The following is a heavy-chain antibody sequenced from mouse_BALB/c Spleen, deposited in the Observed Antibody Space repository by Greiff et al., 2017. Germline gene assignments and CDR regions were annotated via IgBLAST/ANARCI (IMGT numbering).Heavy chain of an antibody. J-gene: IGHJ3*01. CDR2: IWAGGST. V-gene: IGHV2-9*02. CDR1: GFSLTSYG. Sequence: VQLQESGPGLVAPSQSLSITCTVSGFSLTSYGVHWVRQPPGKGLEWLGVIWAGGSTNYNSALMSRLSISKDNSKSQVFLKMNSLQTDDTAMYYCARDGTMITAWFAYWGQGTLVTVSA. CDR3: ARDGTMITAWFAY. D-gene: IGHD2-4*01.